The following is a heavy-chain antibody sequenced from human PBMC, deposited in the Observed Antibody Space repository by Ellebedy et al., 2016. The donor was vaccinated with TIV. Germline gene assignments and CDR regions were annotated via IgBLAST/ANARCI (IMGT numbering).Heavy chain of an antibody. J-gene: IGHJ4*02. D-gene: IGHD3-22*01. CDR3: ARDRYYYDSSGYYGY. CDR2: INAGNGNT. CDR1: GYTFTSYA. Sequence: ASVKVSXXASGYTFTSYAMHWVRQAPGQRLEWMGWINAGNGNTKYSQKFQGRVTITRDTSASTAYMELSSLRSEDTAVYYCARDRYYYDSSGYYGYWGQGTLVTVSS. V-gene: IGHV1-3*01.